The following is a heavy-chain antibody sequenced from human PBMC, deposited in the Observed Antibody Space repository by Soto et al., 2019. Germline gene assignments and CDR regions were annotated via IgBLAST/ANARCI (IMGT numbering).Heavy chain of an antibody. CDR3: ARDKITGLFDY. CDR2: INHSGST. Sequence: QGQLQPGGAGLLKPSETLSLTCNVLGGAFRGYFLTWIRPPPGTGLEWIGEINHSGSTNYNPSLKSRVTISVDTSKNQFSLKLTSVTAADTAVYYCARDKITGLFDYWGQGTLVTVSS. J-gene: IGHJ4*02. CDR1: GGAFRGYF. V-gene: IGHV4-34*01. D-gene: IGHD2-8*02.